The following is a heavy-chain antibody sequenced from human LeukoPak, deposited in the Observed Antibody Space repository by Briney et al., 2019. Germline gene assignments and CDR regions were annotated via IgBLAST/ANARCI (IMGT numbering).Heavy chain of an antibody. J-gene: IGHJ4*02. CDR3: ARDDGYSYGRPLGY. V-gene: IGHV1-69*13. CDR1: GGTFSSYA. Sequence: ASVKVSCKASGGTFSSYAISWVRQAPRQGLEWMGGIIPIFGTANYAQKFQGRVTITADESTSTAYMELSSLRSEDTAVYYCARDDGYSYGRPLGYWGQGTLVTVSS. CDR2: IIPIFGTA. D-gene: IGHD5-18*01.